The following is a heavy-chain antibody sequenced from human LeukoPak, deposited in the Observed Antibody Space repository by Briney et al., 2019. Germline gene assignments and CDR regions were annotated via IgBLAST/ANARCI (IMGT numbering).Heavy chain of an antibody. CDR3: ARDAVTGTRENDY. Sequence: ASVKAFCKASGYTFTSYGISWVRQAPGQGLEWIGCLSAYNGNTNYAQKLQGRVTMTTDTSTSTAYMELRSLRADDTAVYYCARDAVTGTRENDYWGQGTLVTVSS. CDR1: GYTFTSYG. V-gene: IGHV1-18*01. CDR2: LSAYNGNT. D-gene: IGHD1-20*01. J-gene: IGHJ4*02.